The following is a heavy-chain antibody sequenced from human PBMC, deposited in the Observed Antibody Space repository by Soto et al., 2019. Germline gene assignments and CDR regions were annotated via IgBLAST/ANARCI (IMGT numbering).Heavy chain of an antibody. CDR2: IYWDNDK. CDR1: GLSLSTPGVG. Sequence: QITLKESGPALMEPTQTLTLTCSFSGLSLSTPGVGVGWLRQAPGKALECLAIIYWDNDKRYNPSLKTRLTSTTDTSNNQVVVTITHMEPVDTAIYYCASRVTYSTDHRVGWFDPWGQGTLVTVS. CDR3: ASRVTYSTDHRVGWFDP. D-gene: IGHD4-4*01. J-gene: IGHJ5*02. V-gene: IGHV2-5*02.